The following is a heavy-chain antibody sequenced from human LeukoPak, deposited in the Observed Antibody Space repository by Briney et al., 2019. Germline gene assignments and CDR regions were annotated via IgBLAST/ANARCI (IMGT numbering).Heavy chain of an antibody. V-gene: IGHV1-69*06. CDR1: RGTFSSYA. D-gene: IGHD1-20*01. CDR3: ARVSVTGTTFRAFDI. J-gene: IGHJ3*02. CDR2: IIPIFGTA. Sequence: ASVKVSCKASRGTFSSYAISWVRQTPGQGLEWMGGIIPIFGTANYAQKFQGRVTITADKSTSTAYMELSSLRSEDTAVYYCARVSVTGTTFRAFDIWGQGTMVTVSS.